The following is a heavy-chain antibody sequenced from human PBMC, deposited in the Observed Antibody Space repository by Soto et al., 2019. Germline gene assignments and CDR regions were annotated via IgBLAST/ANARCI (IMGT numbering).Heavy chain of an antibody. CDR2: IWYDGSNK. CDR1: GFTFSSYG. Sequence: QVQLVESGGGVVQPGRSLRLSCAASGFTFSSYGMHWVRQAPGKGLEWVAVIWYDGSNKYYADSVKGRFTISRDNSKNTLYLQMNSLRAEDTAVYYCARDHWGLNWFDPWGQGTLVTVSS. V-gene: IGHV3-33*01. D-gene: IGHD3-16*01. CDR3: ARDHWGLNWFDP. J-gene: IGHJ5*02.